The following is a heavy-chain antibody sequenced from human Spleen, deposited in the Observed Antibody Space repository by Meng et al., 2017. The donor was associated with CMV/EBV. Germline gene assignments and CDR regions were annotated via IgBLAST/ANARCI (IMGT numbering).Heavy chain of an antibody. CDR3: ALHQADWFDS. Sequence: SCKSTGDTCSGYSVSWMRQVPGQGLEWMGKIITMVGVAKYAERFQGKVAINADTSTSTAYMELSSLKSEDTAVYYCALHQADWFDSWGQGTLVTVSS. CDR1: GDTCSGYS. J-gene: IGHJ5*01. CDR2: IITMVGVA. V-gene: IGHV1-69*02.